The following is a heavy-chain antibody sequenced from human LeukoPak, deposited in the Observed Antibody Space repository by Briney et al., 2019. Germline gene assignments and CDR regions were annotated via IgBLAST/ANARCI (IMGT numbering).Heavy chain of an antibody. J-gene: IGHJ3*01. Sequence: SETLSLTCGVSGGSIGTYYWSWIRQPPGKGLEWIAFIHKNGNTNYNPSLGSRVAMSLDTSNNRLSLNLNSVTAADTATYFCARHGQRLALDVWGRGTMVIVSS. CDR3: ARHGQRLALDV. CDR2: IHKNGNT. D-gene: IGHD3-16*01. CDR1: GGSIGTYY. V-gene: IGHV4-59*08.